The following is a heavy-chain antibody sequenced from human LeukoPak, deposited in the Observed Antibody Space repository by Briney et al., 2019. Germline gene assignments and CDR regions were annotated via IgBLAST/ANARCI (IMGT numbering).Heavy chain of an antibody. CDR1: GYTFTGYY. CDR2: INHNSGGT. J-gene: IGHJ4*02. CDR3: ARDGELTGDKAFDY. Sequence: GASVKVSCKASGYTFTGYYMHWVRQAPGQGLEWMGWINHNSGGTNYAQKFQGRVTMTRDTSISTAYMELSRLRSDDTAVYYCARDGELTGDKAFDYWGEGTLVTVSS. V-gene: IGHV1-2*02. D-gene: IGHD1-20*01.